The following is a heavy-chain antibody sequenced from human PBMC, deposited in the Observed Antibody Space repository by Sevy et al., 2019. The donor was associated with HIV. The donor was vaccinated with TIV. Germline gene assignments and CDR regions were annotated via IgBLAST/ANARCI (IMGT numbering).Heavy chain of an antibody. CDR2: IHYSGST. V-gene: IGHV4-61*01. CDR3: ARDSGTYPYYFDY. CDR1: GGSVSSGSYF. Sequence: SETVSLTWTVSGGSVSSGSYFWSWIRQPPGKGLECIGYIHYSGSTKYNPSLKSRVTISVDTPKNQFSLNLSSVTAADTAVYYCARDSGTYPYYFDYWGQGTLVTVSS. J-gene: IGHJ4*02. D-gene: IGHD1-26*01.